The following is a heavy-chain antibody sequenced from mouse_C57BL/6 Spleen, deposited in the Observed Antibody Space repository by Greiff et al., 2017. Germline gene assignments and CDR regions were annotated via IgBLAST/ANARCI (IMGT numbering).Heavy chain of an antibody. J-gene: IGHJ4*01. D-gene: IGHD2-4*01. Sequence: EVMLVESGGGLVKPGGSLKLSCAASGFTFSSYTMSWVRQTPEKRLEWVATISGGGGNTYYPDSVKGRFTISRDNAKNTLYLQMSSLRSEDTALYYCARLGYDYDEAYAMDYWGQGTSVTVSS. V-gene: IGHV5-9*01. CDR1: GFTFSSYT. CDR2: ISGGGGNT. CDR3: ARLGYDYDEAYAMDY.